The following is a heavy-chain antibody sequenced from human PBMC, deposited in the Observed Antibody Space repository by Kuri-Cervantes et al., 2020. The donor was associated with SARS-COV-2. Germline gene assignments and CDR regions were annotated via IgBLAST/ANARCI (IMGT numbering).Heavy chain of an antibody. V-gene: IGHV1-24*01. CDR3: ARDVGYGGSSELDITYFDC. CDR1: GYTLTELS. D-gene: IGHD4-23*01. CDR2: FDPEDGET. J-gene: IGHJ4*02. Sequence: ASVKVSCKVSGYTLTELSMHWVRQAPGEGLEWMGGFDPEDGETIYAQRFEGRVTITADQSTRTVYMEMTSLTLEDTAVYFCARDVGYGGSSELDITYFDCWGQGTLVTVSS.